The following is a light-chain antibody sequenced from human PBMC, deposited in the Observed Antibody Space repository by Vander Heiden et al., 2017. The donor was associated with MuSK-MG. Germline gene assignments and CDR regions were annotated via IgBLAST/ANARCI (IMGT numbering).Light chain of an antibody. V-gene: IGKV1-39*01. CDR1: QSVSSF. J-gene: IGKJ1*01. CDR3: QQSDNVPWT. Sequence: IQMTQSPSSLSASVGDRVTITCRASQSVSSFLNWYQQKPGKAPNLLIYAASTLQSGVPSRFSGSGSGTDFHLTINSLQPEDFAIYYCQQSDNVPWTFGQGTKVEIK. CDR2: AAS.